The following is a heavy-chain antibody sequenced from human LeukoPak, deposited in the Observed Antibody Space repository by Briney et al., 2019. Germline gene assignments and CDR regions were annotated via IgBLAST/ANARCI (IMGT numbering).Heavy chain of an antibody. D-gene: IGHD3-22*01. CDR2: MNPNSGNT. J-gene: IGHJ3*02. V-gene: IGHV1-8*01. CDR3: ARDYHPDYYDNNDYYADAFDI. CDR1: GYTFTSYD. Sequence: ASVKVSCKASGYTFTSYDINWVRQATGQGLEWMGWMNPNSGNTGYAQKFQGRVTMTRNTSISTAYMELNSLRAEDTALYYCARDYHPDYYDNNDYYADAFDIWGQGTMVTVSS.